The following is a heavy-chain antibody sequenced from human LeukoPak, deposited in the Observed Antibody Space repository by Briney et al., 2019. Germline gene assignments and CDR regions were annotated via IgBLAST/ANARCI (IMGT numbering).Heavy chain of an antibody. CDR1: GGSLSANY. CDR3: ASARFDS. J-gene: IGHJ4*02. Sequence: SETLSLTCAVHGGSLSANYWTWIRQPPGKGLEWVGEINHEGNTNYNPSLKSRVTVSIDMTKNQFSLKLTSVTATDTAVYYCASARFDSWGQGTLVTVSS. CDR2: INHEGNT. V-gene: IGHV4-34*01.